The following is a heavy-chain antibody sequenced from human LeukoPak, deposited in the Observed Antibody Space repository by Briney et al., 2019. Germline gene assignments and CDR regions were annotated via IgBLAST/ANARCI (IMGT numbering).Heavy chain of an antibody. CDR1: GYTFTSYG. CDR2: INPSGGST. CDR3: ARDLRRTPSTAGY. J-gene: IGHJ4*02. Sequence: GASVKVSCKASGYTFTSYGISWVRQAPGQGLEWMGIINPSGGSTSYAQKFQGRVTMTRDMSTSTVYMELSSLRSEDTAVYYCARDLRRTPSTAGYWGQGTLVTVSS. D-gene: IGHD4-17*01. V-gene: IGHV1-46*01.